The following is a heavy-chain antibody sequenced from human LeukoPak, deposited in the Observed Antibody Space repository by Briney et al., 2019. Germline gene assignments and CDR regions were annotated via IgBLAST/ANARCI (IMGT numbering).Heavy chain of an antibody. Sequence: GGSLRLSCAASGFTFSSYAMSWVRQAPGKGLEWVSAIGGGGGSTYYADSVKVRLTISRDNAKNSLYLQMNSMRAEDTAVYFCARDRWFDPWGQGTLVTVSS. CDR3: ARDRWFDP. CDR1: GFTFSSYA. V-gene: IGHV3-23*01. J-gene: IGHJ5*02. CDR2: IGGGGGST.